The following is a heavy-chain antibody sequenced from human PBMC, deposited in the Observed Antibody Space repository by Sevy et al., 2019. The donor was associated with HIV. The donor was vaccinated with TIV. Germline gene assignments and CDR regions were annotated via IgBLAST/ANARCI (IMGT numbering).Heavy chain of an antibody. CDR2: IKSKTDGGPT. D-gene: IGHD5-12*01. Sequence: GGSLRLSCAASGFTFSNAWMSWVRQAPGKGLEWVGRIKSKTDGGPTDYAETEKGRFTNSSDDSRNTLYLQMNSLKTEETVVYYCTADSGGRATSAIDYWGQGTLVTVSS. CDR1: GFTFSNAW. J-gene: IGHJ4*02. CDR3: TADSGGRATSAIDY. V-gene: IGHV3-15*01.